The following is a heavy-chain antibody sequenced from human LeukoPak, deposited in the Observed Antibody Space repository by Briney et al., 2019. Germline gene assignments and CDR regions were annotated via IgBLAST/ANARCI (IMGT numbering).Heavy chain of an antibody. D-gene: IGHD3-16*01. J-gene: IGHJ4*02. Sequence: ASLKMSCKTFGYTFTRYYMHWGRQAPGQKVERIGGVNPHSMGTKYAQKFQGRVTMTRDTSISTAYMELSSLRSDDTAVYYSVQGDCFVSRMIRVLWGQGNLVSVSS. CDR2: VNPHSMGT. CDR3: VQGDCFVSRMIRVL. CDR1: GYTFTRYY. V-gene: IGHV1-2*02.